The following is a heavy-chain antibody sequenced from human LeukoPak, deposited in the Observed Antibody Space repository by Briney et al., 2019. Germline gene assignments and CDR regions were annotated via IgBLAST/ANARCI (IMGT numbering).Heavy chain of an antibody. V-gene: IGHV1-18*01. CDR3: ARQTAGYSSSCFDY. Sequence: ASVKVSCKASDYTFISSSISWVRQAPGQGLEWMGWISAYNGNTNYAQKFQGRVTMTTDTSTSTAYMELRSLRSDDTAVYYCARQTAGYSSSCFDYWGQGTLVNVSS. CDR1: DYTFISSS. CDR2: ISAYNGNT. D-gene: IGHD6-13*01. J-gene: IGHJ4*02.